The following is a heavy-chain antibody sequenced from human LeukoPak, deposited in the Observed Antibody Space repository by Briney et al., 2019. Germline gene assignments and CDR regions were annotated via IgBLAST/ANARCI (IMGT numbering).Heavy chain of an antibody. Sequence: GGSLRLSCAASGFTFSSYAMSWVRQAPGKGLEWVSAISGSGGSTYYADSVKGRFTISRDNSKNTLYPQMNSLRAEDTAVYYCAREYSGSLRAFDIWGQGTMVTVSS. CDR2: ISGSGGST. D-gene: IGHD1-26*01. CDR3: AREYSGSLRAFDI. J-gene: IGHJ3*02. V-gene: IGHV3-23*01. CDR1: GFTFSSYA.